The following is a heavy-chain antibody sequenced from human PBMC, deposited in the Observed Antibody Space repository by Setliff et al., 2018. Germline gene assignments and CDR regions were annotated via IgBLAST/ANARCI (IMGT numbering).Heavy chain of an antibody. D-gene: IGHD3-22*01. CDR1: GGSISSGGYY. CDR2: IYYSGST. Sequence: PSETLSLTCTVSGGSISSGGYYWSWIRQHPGKGLEWIGYIYYSGSTYYNPSHKSRVTIPVDTSKNQFSLKQSSVTAADTAVYYCARGKIRITMIVVPTGGALDIWGQGTMVTVSS. V-gene: IGHV4-31*03. J-gene: IGHJ3*02. CDR3: ARGKIRITMIVVPTGGALDI.